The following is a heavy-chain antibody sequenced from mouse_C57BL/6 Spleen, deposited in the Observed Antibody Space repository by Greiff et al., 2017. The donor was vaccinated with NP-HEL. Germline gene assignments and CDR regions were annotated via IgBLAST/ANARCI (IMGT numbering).Heavy chain of an antibody. Sequence: VQLQESGPELVKPGASVKISCKASGYAFSSSWMNWVKQRPGKGLEWIGRIYPGDGDTNYNGKFKGKATLTADKSSSTAYMQLSILTSADSAVYFSARYEHYNGSEYFDDWGTGTTVTVSS. V-gene: IGHV1-82*01. CDR2: IYPGDGDT. CDR3: ARYEHYNGSEYFDD. D-gene: IGHD1-1*01. CDR1: GYAFSSSW. J-gene: IGHJ1*03.